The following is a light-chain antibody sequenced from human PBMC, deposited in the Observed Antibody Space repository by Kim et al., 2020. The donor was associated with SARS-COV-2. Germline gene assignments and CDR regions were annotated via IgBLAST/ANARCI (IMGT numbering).Light chain of an antibody. CDR3: QSYDSSNHGV. CDR2: EDN. CDR1: SGGIASNY. V-gene: IGLV6-57*03. J-gene: IGLJ3*02. Sequence: KPVTISCTRSSGGIASNYVQWYQQRPGSAPTTVIYEDNQRPSGVPDRFSGSIDSSSNSASLTISGLKTEDEADYYCQSYDSSNHGVFGGGTQLTVL.